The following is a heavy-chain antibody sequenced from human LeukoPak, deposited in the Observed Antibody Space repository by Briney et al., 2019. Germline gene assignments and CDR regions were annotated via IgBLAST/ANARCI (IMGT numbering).Heavy chain of an antibody. CDR1: GFTVSSNY. J-gene: IGHJ4*02. CDR3: ARATYYYGSGSQGVY. V-gene: IGHV3-66*01. Sequence: GGSLRLSCAASGFTVSSNYMSWVRQAPGEGLEWVSVIYSGGSTYYADSVKGRFTISRDNSKNTLYLQMNSLRAEDTAVYYCARATYYYGSGSQGVYWGQGTLVTVSS. D-gene: IGHD3-10*01. CDR2: IYSGGST.